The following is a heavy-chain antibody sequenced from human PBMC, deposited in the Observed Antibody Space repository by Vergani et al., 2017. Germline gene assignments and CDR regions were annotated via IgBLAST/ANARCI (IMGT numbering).Heavy chain of an antibody. CDR1: GYTFTSYY. V-gene: IGHV1-46*03. Sequence: QVQLVQSGAEVKKPGSSVKVSCKASGYTFTSYYMHWVRQAPGPGLEWMGIINPSGGSTSYAQKFQGRVTMTRDTSTSTVYMELSSLRSEDTAVYYCARYPEYCSSTSCAQNYYYYGMDVWGQGTTVTVSS. D-gene: IGHD2-2*01. CDR2: INPSGGST. J-gene: IGHJ6*02. CDR3: ARYPEYCSSTSCAQNYYYYGMDV.